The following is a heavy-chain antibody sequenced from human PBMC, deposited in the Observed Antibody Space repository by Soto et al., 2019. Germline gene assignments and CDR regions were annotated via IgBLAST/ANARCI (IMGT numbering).Heavy chain of an antibody. CDR1: GFSVSTSH. CDR2: IYSGGAT. CDR3: ARRGSGSYYDY. J-gene: IGHJ4*02. Sequence: GGSLRLSCAAAGFSVSTSHISWVRQAPGKGLEWVSVIYSGGATHYAVSVKGRLIISRDNSKNTLYLQMNSLRAEDTAVYYCARRGSGSYYDYWGQGTLVTVSS. D-gene: IGHD1-26*01. V-gene: IGHV3-53*01.